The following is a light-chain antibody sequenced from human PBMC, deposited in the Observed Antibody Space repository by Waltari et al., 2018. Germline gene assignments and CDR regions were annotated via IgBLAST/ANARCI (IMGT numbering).Light chain of an antibody. J-gene: IGLJ2*01. V-gene: IGLV3-25*03. CDR3: QSADSSGTYVV. CDR1: ALPKQN. Sequence: SYELTQPPSVSVSPGQTARITCPGDALPKQNAYWYQQKPGQAPVRVIYKDSERPSGIPERFSGSSSGTTVTLTISGVQAEDEADYYCQSADSSGTYVVFGGGTKLTVL. CDR2: KDS.